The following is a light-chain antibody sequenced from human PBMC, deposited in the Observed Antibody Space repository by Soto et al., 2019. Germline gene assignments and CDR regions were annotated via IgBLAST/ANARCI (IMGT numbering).Light chain of an antibody. V-gene: IGKV1-39*01. CDR3: QQSYSSPFT. CDR1: QSISSY. Sequence: DIPMTQSPSSLSATVGDGVTITCRASQSISSYLNWYQQKPGKAPNLLIYAASSLQSGVPSKFSGSGSGTDFTLTISSLQPEDFATYYCQQSYSSPFTFGPGTKVDIK. CDR2: AAS. J-gene: IGKJ3*01.